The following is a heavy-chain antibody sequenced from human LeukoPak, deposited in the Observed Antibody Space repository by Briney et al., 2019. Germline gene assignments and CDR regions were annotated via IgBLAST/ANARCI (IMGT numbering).Heavy chain of an antibody. CDR2: INQDGSEK. D-gene: IGHD5-24*01. CDR1: GFIFSSYW. Sequence: SGGSLRLYCAASGFIFSSYWISWVRQPPGKGLEWVAQINQDGSEKYYVDSVEGRFTISRDNAKNSLYLQVNSLRADDTAVYYCASDTIATVSDYWGQGTLVAVSS. J-gene: IGHJ4*02. V-gene: IGHV3-7*04. CDR3: ASDTIATVSDY.